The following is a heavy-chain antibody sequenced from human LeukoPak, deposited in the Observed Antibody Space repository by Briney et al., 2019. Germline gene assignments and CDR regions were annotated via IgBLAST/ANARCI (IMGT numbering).Heavy chain of an antibody. Sequence: SETLSLTCTVSGGSISSGGYYWSWIRQHPGKGLEWIGNIYYSGSTYSNPSLKSRVIISIDTSKNQFSLKMSSVTAADTAVYYCTRGLGYCTSTTCYDPLSAFDIWGQGTMVTFSS. D-gene: IGHD2-2*01. CDR1: GGSISSGGYY. CDR3: TRGLGYCTSTTCYDPLSAFDI. CDR2: IYYSGST. J-gene: IGHJ3*02. V-gene: IGHV4-31*03.